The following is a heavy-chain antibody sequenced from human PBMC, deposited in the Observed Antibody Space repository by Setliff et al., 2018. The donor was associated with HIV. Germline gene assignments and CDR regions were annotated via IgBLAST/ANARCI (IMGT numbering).Heavy chain of an antibody. CDR2: FYYSGTT. J-gene: IGHJ4*02. V-gene: IGHV4-39*01. CDR1: GASITTNSYY. Sequence: PSETLSLTCAVSGASITTNSYYWGWIRQTPEKGLEWIGDFYYSGTTYYNPSLKSRATISVDTSQNQFSLRLSSVTAADTAVYHCARFVLAWFDFSTGAVEVTDPYAFDFWGQGILVTRLL. CDR3: ARFVLAWFDFSTGAVEVTDPYAFDF. D-gene: IGHD2-21*02.